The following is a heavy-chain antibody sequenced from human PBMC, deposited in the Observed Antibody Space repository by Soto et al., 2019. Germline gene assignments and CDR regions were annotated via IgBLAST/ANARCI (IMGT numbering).Heavy chain of an antibody. CDR1: GYTFTSYG. Sequence: GASVKVSCKASGYTFTSYGISWVRQAPGQGLEWMGWISAYNGNTNYAQKLQGRVTMTTDTSTSTAYMELRSLRSDDTAVYYCARDNVVAGLYYYYYGMDVWGQGNTVTVSS. J-gene: IGHJ6*02. CDR3: ARDNVVAGLYYYYYGMDV. D-gene: IGHD6-19*01. CDR2: ISAYNGNT. V-gene: IGHV1-18*01.